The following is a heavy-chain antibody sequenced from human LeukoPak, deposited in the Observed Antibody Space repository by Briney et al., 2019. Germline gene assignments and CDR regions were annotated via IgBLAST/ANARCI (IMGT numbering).Heavy chain of an antibody. V-gene: IGHV3-23*01. Sequence: GGSLRLSCAASGFTFRSYAMNWVRQAPGKGLEWVSGITASGSSTYYADSVKGRFTISRDNSKNTLYLQMNSLRAEDTAVYCCAKEDIYGHSYYFDYWGQGTLVTVSS. CDR2: ITASGSST. D-gene: IGHD5-18*01. CDR3: AKEDIYGHSYYFDY. J-gene: IGHJ4*02. CDR1: GFTFRSYA.